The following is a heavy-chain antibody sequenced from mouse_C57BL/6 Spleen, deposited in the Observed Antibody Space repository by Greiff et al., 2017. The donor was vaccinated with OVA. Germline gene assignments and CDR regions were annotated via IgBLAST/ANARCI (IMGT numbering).Heavy chain of an antibody. D-gene: IGHD2-4*01. Sequence: VQRVESGAELVRPGASVTLSCKASGYTFTDYEMHWVKQTPVHGLEWIGAIDPETGGTAYNQKFKGKAILTADKSSSTAYMELRSLTSEDSAVYYCTRPPIYYDYDGFAYWGQGTLVTVSA. V-gene: IGHV1-15*01. CDR3: TRPPIYYDYDGFAY. CDR2: IDPETGGT. J-gene: IGHJ3*01. CDR1: GYTFTDYE.